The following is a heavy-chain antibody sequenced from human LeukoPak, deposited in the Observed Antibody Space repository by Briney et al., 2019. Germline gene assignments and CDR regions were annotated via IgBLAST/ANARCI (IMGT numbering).Heavy chain of an antibody. CDR1: GGSISSSSYY. V-gene: IGHV4-39*07. CDR2: IYSSGST. D-gene: IGHD3-16*01. J-gene: IGHJ6*03. Sequence: SETLSLTCTVSGGSISSSSYYWGWIRQPPGKGLEWIGSIYSSGSTYYNPSLKSRITISVDTSKNQFSLKLSSVTAADTAVYYCARSTPPGGYYYYMDVWGKGTTVTISS. CDR3: ARSTPPGGYYYYMDV.